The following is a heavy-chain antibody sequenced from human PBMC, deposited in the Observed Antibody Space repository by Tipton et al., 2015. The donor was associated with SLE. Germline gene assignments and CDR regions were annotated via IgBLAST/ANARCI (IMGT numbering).Heavy chain of an antibody. Sequence: TLSLTCTVSGGSISGYFWSWIRQPPGKGLEWLGYADYSGSTNYNPSLKSRVTMSVDLSKNQFSLNLTSMTAADTAVYYCARGSYYFDYWGQGTLVTVSS. J-gene: IGHJ4*02. CDR3: ARGSYYFDY. CDR2: ADYSGST. V-gene: IGHV4-59*12. CDR1: GGSISGYF.